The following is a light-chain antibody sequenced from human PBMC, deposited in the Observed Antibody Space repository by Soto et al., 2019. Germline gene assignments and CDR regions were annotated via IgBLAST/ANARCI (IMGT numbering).Light chain of an antibody. CDR3: HSYDMSLSGSV. V-gene: IGLV1-40*01. Sequence: QSVLTPPHSVSGAPGQRFTIACSCGSSTIGAAYDVHWYQQLPETAPKHLMYGHNILPSAVPERFSGSKSGTSASLAITGRQSEDEAAYYCHSYDMSLSGSVFGGGTELTVL. J-gene: IGLJ3*02. CDR1: SSTIGAAYD. CDR2: GHN.